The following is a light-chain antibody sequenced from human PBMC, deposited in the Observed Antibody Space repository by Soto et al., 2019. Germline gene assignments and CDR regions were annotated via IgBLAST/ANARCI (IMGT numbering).Light chain of an antibody. V-gene: IGLV2-14*03. CDR1: RSDIGAYNF. J-gene: IGLJ2*01. CDR3: TSWTTSTTMI. CDR2: DVS. Sequence: QSALTQPASVSGSPGQSITITCTGTRSDIGAYNFVSWYQQHPGEVPKLMLYDVSIRPSVVSNRFSGSKSGNTAYLTISGLQAEDAADYYCTSWTTSTTMIFGGGTKVTVL.